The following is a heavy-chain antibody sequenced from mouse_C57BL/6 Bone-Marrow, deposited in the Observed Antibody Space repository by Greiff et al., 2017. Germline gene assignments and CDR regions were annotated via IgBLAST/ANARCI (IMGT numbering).Heavy chain of an antibody. D-gene: IGHD2-4*01. CDR1: GYTFTSYW. CDR2: IDPSDSYT. CDR3: ARDGFGIYYEYDGWYFDV. V-gene: IGHV1-69*01. J-gene: IGHJ1*03. Sequence: QVQLQQPGAELVMPGASVKLSCKASGYTFTSYWMHWVKQRPGQGLAWLGEIDPSDSYTNYNQKFKGTSTLTVDKSSITAYMQLRSLTSEDSAVYYCARDGFGIYYEYDGWYFDVWGTGTTVTVSS.